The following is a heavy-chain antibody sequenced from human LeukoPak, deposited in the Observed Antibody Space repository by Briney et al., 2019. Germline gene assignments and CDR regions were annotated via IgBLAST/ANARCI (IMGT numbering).Heavy chain of an antibody. CDR3: AAGTYYYDSSGYDY. J-gene: IGHJ4*02. V-gene: IGHV1-58*02. D-gene: IGHD3-22*01. Sequence: SVKVSCKASGFTFTSSAMQWVRQARGQGLEWIGLIVVGSGNTNYAQHFQERVTITRDMSTSKAYTELSSLRSEDTAVYYCAAGTYYYDSSGYDYWGQGTLVTVSS. CDR1: GFTFTSSA. CDR2: IVVGSGNT.